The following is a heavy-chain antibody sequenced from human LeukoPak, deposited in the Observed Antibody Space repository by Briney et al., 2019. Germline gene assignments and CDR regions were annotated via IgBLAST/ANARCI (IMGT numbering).Heavy chain of an antibody. V-gene: IGHV4-4*07. J-gene: IGHJ4*02. D-gene: IGHD6-13*01. Sequence: SETLSLTCAVSGGSISSYYWSWIRQPAGKGLEWIGRIYTSGGTNYNPSLKSRVTMSVDTSKNQFSLKVTSMTAADTGVYYCARSLPGAIGAADLWGQGTLVTVSS. CDR1: GGSISSYY. CDR2: IYTSGGT. CDR3: ARSLPGAIGAADL.